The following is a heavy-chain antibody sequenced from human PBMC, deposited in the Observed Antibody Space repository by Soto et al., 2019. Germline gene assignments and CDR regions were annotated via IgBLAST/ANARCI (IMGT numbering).Heavy chain of an antibody. J-gene: IGHJ4*02. Sequence: QVQLVQSGAEVKKPGASVKVSCKASGYTYTSYGISWVRQAPGQGLEWMGWISAYNGNTNYAQKLQGRVTMTTDTSTSTAYMELRSLRSDDTAVYYCAGSRVVVAVPIQFDYWGQGTLVTVSS. V-gene: IGHV1-18*01. D-gene: IGHD2-15*01. CDR3: AGSRVVVAVPIQFDY. CDR2: ISAYNGNT. CDR1: GYTYTSYG.